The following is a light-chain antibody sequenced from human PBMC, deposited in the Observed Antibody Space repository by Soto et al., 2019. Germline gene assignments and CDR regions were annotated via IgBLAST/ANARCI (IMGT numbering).Light chain of an antibody. V-gene: IGLV2-14*01. Sequence: QSVLTQPASVSGSPGQSITISCTGTSGDIGSYNRVSWYQQHPGKAPKLIIYEVTDRPSGVSNRFSGSQSGNTASLTISGLQAEDEAEYYCSSYTNINTRACVFGTGTKGTVL. CDR3: SSYTNINTRACV. J-gene: IGLJ1*01. CDR2: EVT. CDR1: SGDIGSYNR.